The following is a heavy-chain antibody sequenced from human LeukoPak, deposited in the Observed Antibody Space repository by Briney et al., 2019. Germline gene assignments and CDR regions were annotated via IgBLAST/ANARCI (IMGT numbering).Heavy chain of an antibody. CDR3: ARGSDIVVVPAAIKAWFDP. D-gene: IGHD2-2*02. V-gene: IGHV4-38-2*01. J-gene: IGHJ5*02. CDR2: IYHSGST. Sequence: SETLSLTCAVSGYSISSGYYWGWIRQPPGKGLEWIGSIYHSGSTYYNPSLKSRVTISVDTSKNQFSLKLSSVTAADTAVYYCARGSDIVVVPAAIKAWFDPWGQGTLVTVSS. CDR1: GYSISSGYY.